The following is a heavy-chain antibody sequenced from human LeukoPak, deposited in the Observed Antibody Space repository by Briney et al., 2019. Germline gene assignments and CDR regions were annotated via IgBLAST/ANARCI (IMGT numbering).Heavy chain of an antibody. CDR1: GFTFNSYA. CDR3: ARDRGPPSGLQPGYFDY. V-gene: IGHV3-30-3*01. Sequence: GGSLRLSCAASGFTFNSYAMHWVRQAPGKGLEWVAVISFDGSNKYYADSVKGRFTISRDNSRNTLSLQMNSLRAEDTAVYYCARDRGPPSGLQPGYFDYWVQGTLVTVSS. CDR2: ISFDGSNK. J-gene: IGHJ4*02. D-gene: IGHD4-11*01.